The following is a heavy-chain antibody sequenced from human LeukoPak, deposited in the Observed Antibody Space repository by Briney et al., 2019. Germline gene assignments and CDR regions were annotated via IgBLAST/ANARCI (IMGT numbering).Heavy chain of an antibody. D-gene: IGHD5-18*01. CDR2: ISYDGSNK. V-gene: IGHV3-30*18. Sequence: GGSLRLSCAASGFTFSSYGMHWVRQAPGKGLEWVAVISYDGSNKYYADSVKGRFTISRDNSKNTLYLQMNSLRAEDTAVYYCAKAGLGYSYGNSFGLWGRGTLVTVSS. CDR3: AKAGLGYSYGNSFGL. J-gene: IGHJ2*01. CDR1: GFTFSSYG.